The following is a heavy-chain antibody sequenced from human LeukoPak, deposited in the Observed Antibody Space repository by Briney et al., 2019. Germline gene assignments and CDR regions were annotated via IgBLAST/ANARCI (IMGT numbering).Heavy chain of an antibody. CDR1: GGSISSGSYY. D-gene: IGHD1-26*01. CDR2: IYTSGST. J-gene: IGHJ4*02. Sequence: PSETLSLTCAVSGGSISSGSYYWSWIRQPAGKGLEWIGRIYTSGSTNYNPSLKSRVTISVDTSKNQFSLKLSPVTAADTAVYYCARGVGASGLWGQGTLVTVSS. CDR3: ARGVGASGL. V-gene: IGHV4-61*02.